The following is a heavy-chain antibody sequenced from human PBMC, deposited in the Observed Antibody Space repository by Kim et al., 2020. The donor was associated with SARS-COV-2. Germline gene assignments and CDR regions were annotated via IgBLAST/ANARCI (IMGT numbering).Heavy chain of an antibody. Sequence: GGSLRLSCAASGFTFSSYAMSWVRQAPGKGLEWVSAISGSGGSTYYADSVKGRFTISRDNSKNTLYLQMNILRAEETAVYYCAKDRPLHYDSSERFYYGMDVWGQGTTVTVSS. CDR3: AKDRPLHYDSSERFYYGMDV. CDR2: ISGSGGST. J-gene: IGHJ6*02. D-gene: IGHD3-22*01. V-gene: IGHV3-23*01. CDR1: GFTFSSYA.